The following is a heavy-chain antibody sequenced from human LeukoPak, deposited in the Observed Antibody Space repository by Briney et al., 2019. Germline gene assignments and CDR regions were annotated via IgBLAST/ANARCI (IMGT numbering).Heavy chain of an antibody. J-gene: IGHJ4*02. CDR2: IQYDESDK. CDR3: AREGGIIVAGKFDS. V-gene: IGHV3-30*02. D-gene: IGHD6-19*01. Sequence: LAGGSLRLSCAASGLTFSTSGMHWARQAPGKGLEWVAFIQYDESDKYYADSVRGRLTISRDNSKNTLYLQMNSLRAEDTAVYYCAREGGIIVAGKFDSWGQGTLVTVSS. CDR1: GLTFSTSG.